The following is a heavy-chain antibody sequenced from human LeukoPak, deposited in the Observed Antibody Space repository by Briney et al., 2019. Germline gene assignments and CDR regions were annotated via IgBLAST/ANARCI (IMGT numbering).Heavy chain of an antibody. CDR3: ARVPSRFLEWLPYIFDY. D-gene: IGHD3-3*01. Sequence: SSETLSLTCTVSGGSISSSSYYWGWIRQPPGKGLEWIGSIYYSGSTYYNPSLKSRVTTSVDTSENQFSLKLSSVTAADTAVYYCARVPSRFLEWLPYIFDYWGQGTLVTVSS. V-gene: IGHV4-39*07. J-gene: IGHJ4*02. CDR1: GGSISSSSYY. CDR2: IYYSGST.